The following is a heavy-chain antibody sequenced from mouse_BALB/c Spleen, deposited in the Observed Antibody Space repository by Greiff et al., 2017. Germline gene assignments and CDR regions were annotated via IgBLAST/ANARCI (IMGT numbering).Heavy chain of an antibody. CDR3: ARDMGGSYYYAMDY. V-gene: IGHV7-3*02. CDR1: GFTFTDYY. CDR2: IRNKANGYTT. Sequence: EVMLVESGGGLVQPGGSLRLSCATSGFTFTDYYMSWVRQPPGKALEWLGFIRNKANGYTTEYSASVKGRFTISRDNSQSILYLQMNTLRAEDSATYYCARDMGGSYYYAMDYWGQGTSVTVSS. J-gene: IGHJ4*01. D-gene: IGHD1-1*02.